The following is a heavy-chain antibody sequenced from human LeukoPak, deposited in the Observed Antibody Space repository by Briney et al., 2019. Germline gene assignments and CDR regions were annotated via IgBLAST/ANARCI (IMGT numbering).Heavy chain of an antibody. CDR3: ARAGLSGNRRRAYCGGDCYPSRSNWYFDL. CDR2: IYHSGST. V-gene: IGHV4-39*07. J-gene: IGHJ2*01. CDR1: GGSISSRSYY. D-gene: IGHD2-21*02. Sequence: PSETLSLTCTVSGGSISSRSYYWGRIRQPPGKGLEWIGNIYHSGSTNYNPSLKSRVTISVDKSKNQFSLKLSSVTAADTAVYYCARAGLSGNRRRAYCGGDCYPSRSNWYFDLWGRGTLVTVSS.